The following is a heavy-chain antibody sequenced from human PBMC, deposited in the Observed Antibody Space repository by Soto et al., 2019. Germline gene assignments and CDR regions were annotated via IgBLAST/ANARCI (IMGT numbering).Heavy chain of an antibody. D-gene: IGHD4-17*01. J-gene: IGHJ4*02. CDR1: GFSFSSYA. Sequence: VGSLRLSCAASGFSFSSYAMNWVRQAPGKGLEWVAVISHDGTNKYYRDSVKGRFTISRDNSKNTLYLQMDSLRTEDTAVYYCARDDYGDFTFDDWGQGTLVTVSS. V-gene: IGHV3-30-3*01. CDR2: ISHDGTNK. CDR3: ARDDYGDFTFDD.